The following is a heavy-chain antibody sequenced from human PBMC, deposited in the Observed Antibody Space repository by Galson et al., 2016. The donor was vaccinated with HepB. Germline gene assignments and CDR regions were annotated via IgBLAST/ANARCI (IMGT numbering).Heavy chain of an antibody. J-gene: IGHJ6*02. V-gene: IGHV1-3*01. Sequence: GYTFTSYAMHWVRQAPGQRLEWMGWINGGNGNTKYSQRFQGRVTITRDTSASTAYMELSSLRSEDTAVYYCAREDEDYYYGMDVWGQGTTVTVSS. CDR1: GYTFTSYA. CDR3: AREDEDYYYGMDV. CDR2: INGGNGNT.